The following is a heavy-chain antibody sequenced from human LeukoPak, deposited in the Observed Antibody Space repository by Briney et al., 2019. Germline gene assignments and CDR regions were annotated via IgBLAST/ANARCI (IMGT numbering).Heavy chain of an antibody. CDR3: ARVPTVKMATTYFDY. V-gene: IGHV1-2*02. D-gene: IGHD5-24*01. Sequence: ASVKVSCKASGYTFTGYYMHWVRQAPGQGLEWMGWINPNSGGTNYAQKFQGRVTMTRDTSISTAYMELSRLRSDDTAVYYCARVPTVKMATTYFDYWGQGTLVTVSS. J-gene: IGHJ4*02. CDR2: INPNSGGT. CDR1: GYTFTGYY.